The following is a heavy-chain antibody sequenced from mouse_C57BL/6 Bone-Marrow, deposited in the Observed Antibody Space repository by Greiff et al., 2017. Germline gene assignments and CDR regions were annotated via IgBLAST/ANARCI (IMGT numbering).Heavy chain of an antibody. CDR2: INPNNGGT. CDR3: ARRDSSGFSWFAY. J-gene: IGHJ3*01. CDR1: GYTFTDYY. Sequence: VQLQQSGPELVKPGASVKISCKASGYTFTDYYMNWVKQSHGKSLEWIGDINPNNGGTSYNQKFKGKATLTVDKSSSTAYMELRSLTSEDSAVYYCARRDSSGFSWFAYWGQGTLVTVAA. V-gene: IGHV1-26*01. D-gene: IGHD3-2*02.